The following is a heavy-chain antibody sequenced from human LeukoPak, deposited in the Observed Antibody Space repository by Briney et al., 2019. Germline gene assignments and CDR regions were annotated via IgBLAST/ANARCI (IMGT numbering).Heavy chain of an antibody. CDR3: ARATPELWFGELLPSYLFDY. Sequence: ASVKVSCKASGGTFSSYAISWVRQAPGQGLEWMGGIIPIFGAANYAQKFQGRVTVTTDESTSTAYMELSSLRSEDTAVYYCARATPELWFGELLPSYLFDYWGQGTLVTVSS. J-gene: IGHJ4*02. D-gene: IGHD3-10*01. CDR1: GGTFSSYA. V-gene: IGHV1-69*05. CDR2: IIPIFGAA.